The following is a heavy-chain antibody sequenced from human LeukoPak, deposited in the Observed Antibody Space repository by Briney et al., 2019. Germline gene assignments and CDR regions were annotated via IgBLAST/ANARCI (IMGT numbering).Heavy chain of an antibody. D-gene: IGHD2-15*01. Sequence: SETLSLTCTVCSRSISSFYWIWIRQPPGKARECIWYMYYSGSTNYTLSLKNRVSISVDMSKNQCSLKLSSVTAAGTAVYYCVRSSTYHLFDDWGQGTLVTASS. CDR2: MYYSGST. V-gene: IGHV4-59*08. CDR1: SRSISSFY. J-gene: IGHJ4*02. CDR3: VRSSTYHLFDD.